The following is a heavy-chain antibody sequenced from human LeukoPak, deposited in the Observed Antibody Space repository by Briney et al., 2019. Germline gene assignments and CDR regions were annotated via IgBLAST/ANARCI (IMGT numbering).Heavy chain of an antibody. CDR1: GGSIRSTTYY. V-gene: IGHV4-39*07. D-gene: IGHD1-1*01. CDR2: IYYSGNT. J-gene: IGHJ4*02. CDR3: ARDGWKNYFDY. Sequence: SETLSLTCSVSGGSIRSTTYYWGWIRQPPGKGLEWIGSIYYSGNTYYSPSLMSRVTISVDTSKNQFSLKLSSVTAADTAVYYCARDGWKNYFDYWGQGTLVTVSS.